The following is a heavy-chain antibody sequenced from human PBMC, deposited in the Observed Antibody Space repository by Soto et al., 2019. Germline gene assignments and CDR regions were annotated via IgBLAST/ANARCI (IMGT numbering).Heavy chain of an antibody. CDR3: VLGGLETGYYRDMDY. V-gene: IGHV1-18*04. J-gene: IGHJ4*02. Sequence: ASVKVSCKASGYTFKNYGINWVRQAPGQGLEWVAWISAYNGDTSYAQHLQGRVAVTTETLTNTAYMELRSLRPDDTAVYFCVLGGLETGYYRDMDYWGQGTLVTVSS. CDR2: ISAYNGDT. CDR1: GYTFKNYG. D-gene: IGHD3-9*01.